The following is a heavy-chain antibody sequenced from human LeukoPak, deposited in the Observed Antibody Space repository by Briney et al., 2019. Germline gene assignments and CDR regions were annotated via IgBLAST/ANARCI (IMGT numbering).Heavy chain of an antibody. CDR2: IYYSGNT. D-gene: IGHD3/OR15-3a*01. Sequence: WVRQPPGKGLEWIGSIYYSGNTYYNASLKSQVSISIDTSNKQFSLRLTSVTAADTAVYYCARQTGSGLFILPGGQGTLVTVSS. J-gene: IGHJ4*02. CDR3: ARQTGSGLFILP. V-gene: IGHV4-39*01.